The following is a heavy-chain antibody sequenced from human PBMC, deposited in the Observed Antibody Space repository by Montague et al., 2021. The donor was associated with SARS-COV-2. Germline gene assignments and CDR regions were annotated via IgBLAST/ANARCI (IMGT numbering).Heavy chain of an antibody. J-gene: IGHJ6*03. V-gene: IGHV4-34*01. CDR2: INHGGST. Sequence: SETLSLTCAVHGTSFSGYYWNWIRQPPGKGLEWIGEINHGGSTKYSPSLKSRLPISADTSKNQFSLKLTSVAAADTAVYYCARLRDGVVPSPILGVGPYYAYDDMDVWGRGTTVTVSS. D-gene: IGHD3-10*01. CDR1: GTSFSGYY. CDR3: ARLRDGVVPSPILGVGPYYAYDDMDV.